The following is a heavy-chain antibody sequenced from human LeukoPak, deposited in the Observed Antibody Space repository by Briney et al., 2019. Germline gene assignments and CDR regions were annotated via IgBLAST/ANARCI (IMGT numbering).Heavy chain of an antibody. CDR3: ARDPGYCSSTSCYFPLDY. D-gene: IGHD2-2*01. CDR1: GYTFTSYA. Sequence: ASVKVSCKASGYTFTSYAMHWVRQAPGQRLEWMGWIDAGNGNTKYSQKFQGRVTITRDTSASTAYMELSSLRSEDTAVYYCARDPGYCSSTSCYFPLDYWGQGTLVTVSS. V-gene: IGHV1-3*01. J-gene: IGHJ4*02. CDR2: IDAGNGNT.